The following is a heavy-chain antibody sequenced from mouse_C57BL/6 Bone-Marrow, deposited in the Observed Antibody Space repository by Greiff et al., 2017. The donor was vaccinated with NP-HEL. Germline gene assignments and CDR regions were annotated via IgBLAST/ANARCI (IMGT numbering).Heavy chain of an antibody. J-gene: IGHJ3*01. CDR1: GYAFSSYW. CDR2: IYPGDGDT. D-gene: IGHD3-2*02. CDR3: ARSDSSGYPRAY. V-gene: IGHV1-80*01. Sequence: VQLQQSGAELVKPGASVKISCKASGYAFSSYWMNWVKQRPGKGLEWIGKIYPGDGDTNYNGKFKGKATLTADKSSSTAYMQLSSLTSEDSAVYFCARSDSSGYPRAYWGQGTLVTVSA.